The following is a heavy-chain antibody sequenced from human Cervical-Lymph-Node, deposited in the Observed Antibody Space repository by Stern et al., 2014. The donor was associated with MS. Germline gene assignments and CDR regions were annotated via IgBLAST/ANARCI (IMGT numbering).Heavy chain of an antibody. CDR2: IHVSGST. V-gene: IGHV4-61*02. D-gene: IGHD3-10*01. Sequence: QVQLQESGPGLVKPTQTLSLTCTVSGDSIYSGTYYWSWIRQSAGKGLEWIGRIHVSGSTNSNPSLKSRLTMSIDTSKNQFSLRLSSVTAADTAVYYCARDRGVGGLFDYWGQGTLGIVSS. J-gene: IGHJ4*02. CDR3: ARDRGVGGLFDY. CDR1: GDSIYSGTYY.